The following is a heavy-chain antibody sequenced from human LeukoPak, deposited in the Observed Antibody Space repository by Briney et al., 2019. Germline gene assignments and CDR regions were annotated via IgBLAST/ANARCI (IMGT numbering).Heavy chain of an antibody. Sequence: ASVKVSCKASGYTFTGYYMHWVRQAPGQGLEWMGWINPNSGGTNYAQKFQGRVTMTRDTSISTAYMELSRLRSDDTAVYYCARRVEYQLLYWFDPWGQGTLGTVSS. CDR2: INPNSGGT. CDR3: ARRVEYQLLYWFDP. CDR1: GYTFTGYY. D-gene: IGHD2-2*01. V-gene: IGHV1-2*02. J-gene: IGHJ5*02.